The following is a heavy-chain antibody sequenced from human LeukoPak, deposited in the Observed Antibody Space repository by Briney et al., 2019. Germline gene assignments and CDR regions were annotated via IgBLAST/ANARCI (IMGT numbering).Heavy chain of an antibody. CDR2: IYYSGST. D-gene: IGHD6-6*01. Sequence: SETLSLTCTVSGGSISSYYWSWIRQPPGKGLEWIGYIYYSGSTNYNPSLKSRVTISVDTSKNQFSLKLSSVTAADTAVYYCARAPGSAFFSSYYFGYWGQGTLVTVSS. CDR3: ARAPGSAFFSSYYFGY. J-gene: IGHJ4*02. CDR1: GGSISSYY. V-gene: IGHV4-59*01.